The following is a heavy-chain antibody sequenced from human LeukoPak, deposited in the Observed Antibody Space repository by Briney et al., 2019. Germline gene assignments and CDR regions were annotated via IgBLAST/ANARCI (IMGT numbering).Heavy chain of an antibody. CDR1: GFSVSSTY. D-gene: IGHD4-17*01. V-gene: IGHV3-53*01. Sequence: GGSLRLSCAASGFSVSSTYMNWVRQAPGKGLEWVSIIYRDGSTYYADYMKGRFTISRDNSKNTLYLQMNSLSVEDTAMYYCARDSGDGDYEPLDSWGQGTLVIVSS. CDR2: IYRDGST. CDR3: ARDSGDGDYEPLDS. J-gene: IGHJ4*02.